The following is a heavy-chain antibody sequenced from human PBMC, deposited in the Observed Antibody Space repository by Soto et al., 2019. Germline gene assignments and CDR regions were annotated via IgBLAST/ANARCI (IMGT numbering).Heavy chain of an antibody. Sequence: GASVKVSCKASGYNFTSYGISWVRQAPGQGLEWMGWISAYNGNTNYAQKLQGRVTMTTDTSTSTADMERRSLRSDDTAVYYCARDPITMIGVVPNWFDTWGQGPLVTVSA. CDR3: ARDPITMIGVVPNWFDT. D-gene: IGHD3-22*01. CDR1: GYNFTSYG. J-gene: IGHJ5*02. V-gene: IGHV1-18*04. CDR2: ISAYNGNT.